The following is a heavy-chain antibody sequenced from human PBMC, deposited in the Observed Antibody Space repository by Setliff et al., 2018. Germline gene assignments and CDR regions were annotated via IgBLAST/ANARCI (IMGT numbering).Heavy chain of an antibody. CDR2: ISRDGSST. V-gene: IGHV3-74*01. CDR3: TTAGSSDWVPIAY. CDR1: GFTFSDYW. D-gene: IGHD3-10*01. Sequence: GGSLRLSCAASGFTFSDYWMYWVRQAPGKGLVWVSRISRDGSSTAYAGSVKGRFTISRDNAKNSLYLQMNSLRAEDTAVYYCTTAGSSDWVPIAYWGQGTLVTVSS. J-gene: IGHJ4*02.